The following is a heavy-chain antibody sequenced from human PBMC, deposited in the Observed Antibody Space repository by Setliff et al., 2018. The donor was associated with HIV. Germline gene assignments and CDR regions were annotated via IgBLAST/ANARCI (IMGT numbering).Heavy chain of an antibody. CDR2: ISPYNGNT. V-gene: IGHV1-18*01. Sequence: ASVKVSCKASGYTFTNFGITWVRQAPGQGLEWMGWISPYNGNTNYAPELHGRVTMTTDTSTSTASVELRSLRSDDTAVYYCARDRIPSKWLLESDYWGQGTLVTVSS. J-gene: IGHJ4*02. CDR3: ARDRIPSKWLLESDY. D-gene: IGHD3-22*01. CDR1: GYTFTNFG.